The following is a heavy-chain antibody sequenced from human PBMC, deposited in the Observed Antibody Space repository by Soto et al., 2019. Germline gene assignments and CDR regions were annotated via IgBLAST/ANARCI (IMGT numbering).Heavy chain of an antibody. CDR2: ISWNSGSI. CDR1: GFTFDDYA. D-gene: IGHD6-6*01. J-gene: IGHJ5*02. Sequence: GGSLRLSCAASGFTFDDYAMHWVRQAPGKGLEWVSGISWNSGSIGYADSVKGRFTISRDNAKNSLYLQMNSRRAEDTALYYCAKAGYSSSSILRGGWFDPWGQGTLVTVSS. V-gene: IGHV3-9*01. CDR3: AKAGYSSSSILRGGWFDP.